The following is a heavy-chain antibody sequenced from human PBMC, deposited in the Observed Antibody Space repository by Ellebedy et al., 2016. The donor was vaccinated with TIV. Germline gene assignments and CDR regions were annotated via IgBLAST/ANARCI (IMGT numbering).Heavy chain of an antibody. J-gene: IGHJ3*02. V-gene: IGHV3-21*01. CDR3: AAAAGAGDDAFDI. CDR1: GFSFSSFA. D-gene: IGHD6-13*01. Sequence: GESLKISXAASGFSFSSFAMTWVRQAPGKGLEWVSTISGPGSVTYYADSVKGRFTISRDKAKNSLYLQMNSLRAEDTAVYYCAAAAGAGDDAFDIWGQGTVVTVSS. CDR2: ISGPGSVT.